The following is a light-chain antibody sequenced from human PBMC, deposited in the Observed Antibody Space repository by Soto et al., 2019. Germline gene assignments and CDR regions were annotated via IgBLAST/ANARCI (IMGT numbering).Light chain of an antibody. V-gene: IGLV1-40*01. CDR3: QSYDSSLSGWV. CDR1: SSNFGAGYD. CDR2: GNS. J-gene: IGLJ3*02. Sequence: QSVLTQPPSVSGAPGQRVTISCTGSSSNFGAGYDVHWYQQLPGTAPKLLIYGNSKRPSGVPDRFSGSKSGTSASLAITGLQAEDEADYYCQSYDSSLSGWVFGGGTKLTVL.